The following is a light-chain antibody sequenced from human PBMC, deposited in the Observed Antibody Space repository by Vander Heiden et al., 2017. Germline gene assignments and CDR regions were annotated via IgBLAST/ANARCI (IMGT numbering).Light chain of an antibody. J-gene: IGLJ2*01. CDR2: GKN. CDR1: RLRRYY. CDR3: NSRDSSGNHVV. V-gene: IGLV3-19*01. Sequence: SSELTQDPAVSVALGQTVRITCQGDRLRRYYASWYQQKPGQAPLLVIYGKNNRPSGSPDRCSGSSSGNTASLTITGAQAEDEADYYCNSRDSSGNHVVFGGGTKLTVL.